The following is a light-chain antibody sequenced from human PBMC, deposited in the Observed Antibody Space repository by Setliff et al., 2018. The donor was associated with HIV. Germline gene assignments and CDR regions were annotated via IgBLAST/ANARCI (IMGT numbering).Light chain of an antibody. CDR2: EVS. V-gene: IGLV2-14*01. CDR3: SSYTTTSTPYV. Sequence: QSVLAQPASVSGSPGQSITISCTGTSSDVGAYNSVSWYQQHPGRAPKLIIYEVSNRPSGLSDRFSGSKSDDTASLTISGLQAEDEADYYCSSYTTTSTPYVFGTGTKVTVL. CDR1: SSDVGAYNS. J-gene: IGLJ1*01.